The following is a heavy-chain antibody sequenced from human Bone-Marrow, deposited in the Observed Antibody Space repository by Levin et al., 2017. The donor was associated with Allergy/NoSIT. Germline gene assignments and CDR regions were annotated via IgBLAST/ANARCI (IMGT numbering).Heavy chain of an antibody. CDR1: GGTFSSYA. V-gene: IGHV1-69*06. Sequence: SVKVSCKASGGTFSSYAISWVRQAPGQGLEWMGGIIPIFGTANYAQKFQGRVTITADKSTSTAYMELSSLRSEDTAVYYCARGWRVPYIAAAGRHAFDIWGQGTMVTVSS. CDR2: IIPIFGTA. J-gene: IGHJ3*02. D-gene: IGHD6-13*01. CDR3: ARGWRVPYIAAAGRHAFDI.